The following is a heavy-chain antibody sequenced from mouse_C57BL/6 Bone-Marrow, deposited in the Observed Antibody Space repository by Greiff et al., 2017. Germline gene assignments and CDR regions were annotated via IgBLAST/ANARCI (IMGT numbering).Heavy chain of an antibody. CDR3: RSSAWLAY. J-gene: IGHJ3*01. D-gene: IGHD1-3*01. CDR2: IDPENGDT. V-gene: IGHV14-4*01. CDR1: GFNIKDDY. Sequence: VQLQQSGAELVRPGASVKLSCTASGFNIKDDYMHWVKQRPEQGLEWIGWIDPENGDTKYASKFQGKATLTEDTSSNTAYLQVSSLTSEDTAVYYCRSSAWLAYWGQGTLVTVSA.